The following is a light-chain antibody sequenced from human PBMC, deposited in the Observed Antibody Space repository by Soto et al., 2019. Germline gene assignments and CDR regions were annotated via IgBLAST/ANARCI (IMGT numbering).Light chain of an antibody. CDR2: DVT. CDR3: NSYTSSSTYV. J-gene: IGLJ1*01. CDR1: SNDVGRYNY. Sequence: QPVLTQPASVSGSPGQSITISCIGTSNDVGRYNYVYWYQHHPGKAPKLMIYDVTYRPSGVSDRFSGSKSGNTASLTISGLQAEDEADYYCNSYTSSSTYVFGTGTKVTVL. V-gene: IGLV2-14*03.